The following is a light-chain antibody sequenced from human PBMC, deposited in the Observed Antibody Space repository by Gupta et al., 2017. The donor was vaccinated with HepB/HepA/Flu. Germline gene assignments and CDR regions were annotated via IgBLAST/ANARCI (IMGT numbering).Light chain of an antibody. CDR1: QSLLFSNGYHD. Sequence: IVMTQSPLSLAVTPGEPASISCRSRQSLLFSNGYHDLDWFLQRTGQSPQLLIYLGSTRASGVPDRFSGSGSGTDFTLKISRVEAEDVGVYYCMHALEIPINCGQGKRLEIK. CDR2: LGS. V-gene: IGKV2-28*01. J-gene: IGKJ5*01. CDR3: MHALEIPIN.